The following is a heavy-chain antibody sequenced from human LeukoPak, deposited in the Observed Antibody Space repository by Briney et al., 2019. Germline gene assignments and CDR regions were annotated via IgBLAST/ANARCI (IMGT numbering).Heavy chain of an antibody. CDR2: IYHSGST. J-gene: IGHJ3*02. Sequence: SETLSLTCTVSGYSISSGYYWGWIRQPPGKGLEWIGSIYHSGSTYYNPSLKSRVTISVDTSKNQFSLKLSSVTAADTAVYYCARDGGYDSAAFDIWGQGTMVTVSS. CDR3: ARDGGYDSAAFDI. CDR1: GYSISSGYY. D-gene: IGHD5-12*01. V-gene: IGHV4-38-2*02.